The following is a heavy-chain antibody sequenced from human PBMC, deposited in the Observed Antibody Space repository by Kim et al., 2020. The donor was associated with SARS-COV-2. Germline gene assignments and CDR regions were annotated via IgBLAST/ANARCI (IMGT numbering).Heavy chain of an antibody. Sequence: GGSLRLSCAASGFTFSSYSMNWVRQAPGKGLEWVSSISSSSSYIYYADSVKGRFTISRDNAKNSLYLQMNSLRAEDTAVYYCARDHCSSTSCYLGAFDIWGQGTMVTVSS. V-gene: IGHV3-21*01. CDR1: GFTFSSYS. J-gene: IGHJ3*02. CDR3: ARDHCSSTSCYLGAFDI. D-gene: IGHD2-2*01. CDR2: ISSSSSYI.